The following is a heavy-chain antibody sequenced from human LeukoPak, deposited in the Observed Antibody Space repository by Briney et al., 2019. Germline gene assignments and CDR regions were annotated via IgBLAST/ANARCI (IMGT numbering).Heavy chain of an antibody. Sequence: GGSLRLSCAASGFTFRNYSMNWVRQAPGRGLEWVSSISRSMSYIYYADSVKGRFTISRDNAKNSLYLQMNSLRAEDTAVYYCAKDTTPPKAGFDPWGQGTLVTVSS. CDR3: AKDTTPPKAGFDP. D-gene: IGHD1-14*01. CDR2: ISRSMSYI. CDR1: GFTFRNYS. V-gene: IGHV3-21*01. J-gene: IGHJ5*02.